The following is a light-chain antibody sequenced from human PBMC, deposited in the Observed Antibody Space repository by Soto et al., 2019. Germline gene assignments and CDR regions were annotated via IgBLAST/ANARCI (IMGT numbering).Light chain of an antibody. Sequence: IQLTQSPSSLSASVGDRVTITCRASQDISGYLAWYQQNPGQAPKLLIYSVSTLYSGVLSRFSGSGSGTDFTLTISSLHPADFSTYYCQQFKSYPYTFGQGTKLEIK. CDR3: QQFKSYPYT. V-gene: IGKV1-9*01. CDR2: SVS. J-gene: IGKJ2*01. CDR1: QDISGY.